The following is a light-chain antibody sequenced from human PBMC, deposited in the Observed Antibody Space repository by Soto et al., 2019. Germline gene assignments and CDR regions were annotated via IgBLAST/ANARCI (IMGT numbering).Light chain of an antibody. CDR1: QSISSY. CDR2: TAS. V-gene: IGKV1-39*01. CDR3: QQTYSTPRT. J-gene: IGKJ2*01. Sequence: DIQMTQSPSSLSASVGDRVTITCRASQSISSYLNWYLQKPGKAPRLLIYTASSLQSGVPSRFRGGGSGTDFTLTISALQPEDFATYYCQQTYSTPRTFGQGTKLDSK.